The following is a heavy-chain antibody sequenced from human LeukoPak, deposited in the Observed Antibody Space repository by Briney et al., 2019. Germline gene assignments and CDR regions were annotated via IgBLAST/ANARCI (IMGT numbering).Heavy chain of an antibody. V-gene: IGHV4-4*09. CDR1: AASISNYY. D-gene: IGHD3-22*01. J-gene: IGHJ4*02. CDR3: ASPRSGYRYTFDY. Sequence: SETLSLTCAVSAASISNYYWSWIRQAPGKGLEWIGYISTSGGTNYNPSLKSRVSISLDTSKNRFSLNLNFVTAADTAVYYCASPRSGYRYTFDYWGQGALVTVSS. CDR2: ISTSGGT.